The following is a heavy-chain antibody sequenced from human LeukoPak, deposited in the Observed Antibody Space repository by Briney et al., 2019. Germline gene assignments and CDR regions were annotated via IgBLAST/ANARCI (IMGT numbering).Heavy chain of an antibody. J-gene: IGHJ4*02. Sequence: ASVKVSCKAFGGTFSSYAISWVRQAPGQGLEWMGGIIPIFGTANYAQKFQGRVTITADESTSTAYMELSSLRSEDTAVYYCARVLYGSGSYLDYWGQGTLVTVSS. D-gene: IGHD3-10*01. CDR1: GGTFSSYA. CDR3: ARVLYGSGSYLDY. CDR2: IIPIFGTA. V-gene: IGHV1-69*13.